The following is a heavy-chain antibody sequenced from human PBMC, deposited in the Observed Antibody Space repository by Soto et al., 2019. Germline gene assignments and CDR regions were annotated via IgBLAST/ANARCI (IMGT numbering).Heavy chain of an antibody. V-gene: IGHV3-73*02. CDR1: GFTLSGSV. D-gene: IGHD5-12*01. CDR3: TRPGYSNYDSDY. CDR2: IRSRSNGYAT. Sequence: VQLVESGGGLVQPGGSLKLSCAASGFTLSGSVIYWVRQASGKGLEWVGRIRSRSNGYATAYAASVRGRFTISRDDSKNTAYLQMDSLKTEDTAVYYCTRPGYSNYDSDYWGQGTLVTVSS. J-gene: IGHJ4*02.